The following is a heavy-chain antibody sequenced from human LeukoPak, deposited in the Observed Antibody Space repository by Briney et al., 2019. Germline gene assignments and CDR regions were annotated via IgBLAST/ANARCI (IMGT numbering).Heavy chain of an antibody. Sequence: GGSLRLSCAASGFTFSSYGMHWVRQAPGKGLEWVAFIRYDGSNKYYADSVKGRFTISRDNSKNTLYLQMNSLRAEDTAVYYCAKDLYDFWSGFNWFDPWSQGTLVTVSS. CDR2: IRYDGSNK. CDR1: GFTFSSYG. CDR3: AKDLYDFWSGFNWFDP. D-gene: IGHD3-3*01. J-gene: IGHJ5*02. V-gene: IGHV3-30*02.